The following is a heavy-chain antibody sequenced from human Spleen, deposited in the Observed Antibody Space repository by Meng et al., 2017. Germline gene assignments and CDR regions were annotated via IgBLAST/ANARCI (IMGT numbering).Heavy chain of an antibody. J-gene: IGHJ4*02. V-gene: IGHV3-74*01. CDR2: INSDGSST. D-gene: IGHD5-12*01. Sequence: GESLKISCAASGFTFSSYWMHWVRQAPGKGLVWVSRINSDGSSTSYADSVKGRFTISRDNAKNSLFLQMNNLRVEDTALYFCAKARSVATTTRGYFDYWGQGTLVTVSS. CDR1: GFTFSSYW. CDR3: AKARSVATTTRGYFDY.